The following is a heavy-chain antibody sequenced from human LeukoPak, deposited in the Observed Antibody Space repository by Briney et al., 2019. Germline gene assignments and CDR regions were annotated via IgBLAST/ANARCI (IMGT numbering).Heavy chain of an antibody. J-gene: IGHJ4*02. CDR1: EFAFSTYS. V-gene: IGHV3-48*01. CDR3: ATQTVAGGY. D-gene: IGHD1-14*01. CDR2: ISSSSSTI. Sequence: GGSLRLSCAASEFAFSTYSMNWVRQSPGKGLEWLSYISSSSSTIYYADSVKGRFTISRDNAKNSLYLQMNSLRAEDTAVYYCATQTVAGGYWGQGTLVTVSS.